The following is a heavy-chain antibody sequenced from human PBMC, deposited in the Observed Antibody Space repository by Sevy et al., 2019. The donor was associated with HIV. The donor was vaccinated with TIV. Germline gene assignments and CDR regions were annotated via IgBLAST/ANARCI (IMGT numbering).Heavy chain of an antibody. J-gene: IGHJ4*02. CDR1: GYYFTLYS. V-gene: IGHV1-2*06. D-gene: IGHD6-13*01. CDR2: INPDNGAT. CDR3: AGGVEAPAQGDFEY. Sequence: ASVKVSCKTSGYYFTLYSLSWVRQAPGQGLEWMGRINPDNGATKYSQKFQGRITMTRDTSISTFYMDLSRLGSDDTAVYYGAGGVEAPAQGDFEYWGQGTLVTVSS.